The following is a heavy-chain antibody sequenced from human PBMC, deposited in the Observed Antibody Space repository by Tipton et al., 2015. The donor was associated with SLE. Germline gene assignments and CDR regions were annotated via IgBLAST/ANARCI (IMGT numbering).Heavy chain of an antibody. CDR2: INHSGST. V-gene: IGHV4-34*01. CDR3: AREARADY. Sequence: TLSLTCAVYGGSFSGYYWNWIRQPPGKGLEWIGHINHSGSTNYNPSLKSRVTISVDTSKNQFSLKLSSVTAADTAVYYCAREARADYWGQGTLVTVSS. J-gene: IGHJ4*02. CDR1: GGSFSGYY.